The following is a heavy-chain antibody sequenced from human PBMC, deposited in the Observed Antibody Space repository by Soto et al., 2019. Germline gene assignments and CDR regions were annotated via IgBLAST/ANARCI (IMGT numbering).Heavy chain of an antibody. CDR2: ISAYNGNT. D-gene: IGHD3-9*01. V-gene: IGHV1-18*01. CDR3: ARVALYYDILTGYYSFYYFDY. CDR1: GYTFTSYG. Sequence: ASVKVSCKASGYTFTSYGISWVRQAPGQGLEWMGWISAYNGNTNYAQKLQGRVTMTTDTSTSTAYMELRSLRSDDTAMYYCARVALYYDILTGYYSFYYFDYWGQGTLVTVSS. J-gene: IGHJ4*02.